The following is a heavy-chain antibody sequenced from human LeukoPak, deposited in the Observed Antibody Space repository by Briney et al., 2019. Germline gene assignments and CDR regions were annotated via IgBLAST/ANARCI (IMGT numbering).Heavy chain of an antibody. CDR2: IYYISNT. D-gene: IGHD1-26*01. Sequence: EASETLSLTCTVSGASVGSAGYYWSWIRQPPGGGLEWIGYIYYISNTNYNPSLKSRVTMSVDPSKNQFSLKLNSVIAADTAVYYCARTQSQSGSYRYYFGYWGQGTLVTVSS. CDR3: ARTQSQSGSYRYYFGY. CDR1: GASVGSAGYY. V-gene: IGHV4-61*08. J-gene: IGHJ4*02.